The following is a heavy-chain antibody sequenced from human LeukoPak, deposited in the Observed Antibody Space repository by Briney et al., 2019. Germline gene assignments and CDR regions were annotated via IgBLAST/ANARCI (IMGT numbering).Heavy chain of an antibody. CDR2: IYYSGST. CDR1: GGSISGYY. Sequence: SETLSLTCTVSGGSISGYYWSWIRQPPGKGLEWIGYIYYSGSTNYNPSLKSRVTISVDTSKNQFSLKLSSVTAADTAVYYCAAGTAMGFDYWGQGTLVTVSS. D-gene: IGHD5-18*01. V-gene: IGHV4-59*08. J-gene: IGHJ4*02. CDR3: AAGTAMGFDY.